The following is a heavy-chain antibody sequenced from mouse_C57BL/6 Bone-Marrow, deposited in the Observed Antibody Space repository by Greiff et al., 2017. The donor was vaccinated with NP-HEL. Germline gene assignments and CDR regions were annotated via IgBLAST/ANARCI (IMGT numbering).Heavy chain of an antibody. CDR1: GFTFSDYY. D-gene: IGHD1-1*01. V-gene: IGHV5-12*01. J-gene: IGHJ4*01. Sequence: EVQGVESGGGLVQPGGSLKLSCAASGFTFSDYYMYWVRQTPEKRLEWVAYISNGGGSTYYPDTVKGRFTISRDNAKNTLYLQMSRLKSEDTAMYYCARLYGVDYWGQGTSVTVSS. CDR3: ARLYGVDY. CDR2: ISNGGGST.